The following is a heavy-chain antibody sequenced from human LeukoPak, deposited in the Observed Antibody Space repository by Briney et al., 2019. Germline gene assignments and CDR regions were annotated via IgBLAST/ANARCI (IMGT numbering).Heavy chain of an antibody. J-gene: IGHJ4*02. Sequence: SVKVSCKASGGTFSSYAISWVRQAPGQRLEWMGGIIPIFGTANYAQKFQGRVTITADESTSTAYMELSSLRSEDTAVYYCARRNYGDYSENDYWGQGTLVTVSS. CDR2: IIPIFGTA. V-gene: IGHV1-69*01. CDR1: GGTFSSYA. CDR3: ARRNYGDYSENDY. D-gene: IGHD4-17*01.